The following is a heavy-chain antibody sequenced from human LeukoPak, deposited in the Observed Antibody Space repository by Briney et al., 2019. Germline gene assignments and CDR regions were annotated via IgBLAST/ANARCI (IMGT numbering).Heavy chain of an antibody. J-gene: IGHJ4*02. CDR1: GFTFSSYG. D-gene: IGHD5-24*01. CDR2: ISYDGSNK. Sequence: GGSLRLSCAASGFTFSSYGMHWVRQAPGKGLDWVAVISYDGSNKYFADSVKGRFTISRDNSKNTLYLQVNSLRAEDTAVYYCARGGDGYNCDYWGQGTLVTVSS. CDR3: ARGGDGYNCDY. V-gene: IGHV3-30*03.